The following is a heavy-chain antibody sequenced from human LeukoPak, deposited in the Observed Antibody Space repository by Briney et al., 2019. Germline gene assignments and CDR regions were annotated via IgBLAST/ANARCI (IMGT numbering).Heavy chain of an antibody. J-gene: IGHJ6*02. CDR1: GYTFTKYG. CDR3: ARSPKGSSSSWRDYHYYYGMDV. V-gene: IGHV1-18*01. CDR2: ISAYNGNT. D-gene: IGHD6-6*01. Sequence: ASVKVSCKASGYTFTKYGISWVRQAPGQGLEWMGWISAYNGNTNYAQKLQGRVTMTTDTSTSTAYMELRSLRSDDTAVYYCARSPKGSSSSWRDYHYYYGMDVWGQGTTVTVSS.